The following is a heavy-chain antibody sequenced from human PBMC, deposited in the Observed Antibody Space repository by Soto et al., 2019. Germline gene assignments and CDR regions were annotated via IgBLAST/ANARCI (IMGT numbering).Heavy chain of an antibody. CDR1: GGSFSSYA. J-gene: IGHJ6*02. Sequence: GASVKVSCKASGGSFSSYAISWLRQAPGQGLEWMGGIIPIVGTGNYAQNFQGRVTITADESTSTAYMELSSLRSEDTAMYYCARDLRAAGRPGMDVWGQGTTVTVSS. D-gene: IGHD6-13*01. CDR3: ARDLRAAGRPGMDV. CDR2: IIPIVGTG. V-gene: IGHV1-69*13.